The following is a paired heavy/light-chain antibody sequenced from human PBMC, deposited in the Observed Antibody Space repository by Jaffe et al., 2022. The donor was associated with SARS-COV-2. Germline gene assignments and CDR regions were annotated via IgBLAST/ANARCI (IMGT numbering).Light chain of an antibody. CDR3: MQALQTPLT. V-gene: IGKV2-28*01. J-gene: IGKJ4*01. CDR2: LGS. CDR1: QSLLHSNGYNY. Sequence: DVVMTQSPLSLPVTPGEPASISCRSSQSLLHSNGYNYLDWYLQKPGQSPQLLIYLGSNRASGVPDRFSGSGSGTDFTLKISRVEAEDVGVYYCMQALQTPLTFGGGTKVEIK.
Heavy chain of an antibody. Sequence: QVQLVQSGAEVKKPGASVKVSCKASGYTFTDYYMHWVRQAPGQGLEWMGIIIAGDGSTTYAQNFQGRVTLTRDTSASTVYMELSGLTSEDTAVYYCARERGMTPGSHFDCWGQGTLVTVSS. J-gene: IGHJ4*02. CDR2: IIAGDGST. CDR1: GYTFTDYY. D-gene: IGHD3-16*01. CDR3: ARERGMTPGSHFDC. V-gene: IGHV1-46*01.